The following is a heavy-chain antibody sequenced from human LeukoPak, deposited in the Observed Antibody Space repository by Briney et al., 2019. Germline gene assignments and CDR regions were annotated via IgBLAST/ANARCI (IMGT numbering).Heavy chain of an antibody. D-gene: IGHD1-26*01. J-gene: IGHJ4*02. V-gene: IGHV1-2*02. CDR3: ARGSIVGATFDYFDY. Sequence: ASVKVSCKASGYTFTGYYIHWVRQAPGQGLEWMGWIKPNSGGTNYAQKFQGRVTMSRDTSISTAYMQLSRLRSDDTAVYYCARGSIVGATFDYFDYWGQGTLVTVSS. CDR2: IKPNSGGT. CDR1: GYTFTGYY.